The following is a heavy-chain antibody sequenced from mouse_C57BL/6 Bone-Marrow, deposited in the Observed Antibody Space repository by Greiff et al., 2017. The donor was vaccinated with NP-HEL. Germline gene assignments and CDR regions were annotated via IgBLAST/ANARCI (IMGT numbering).Heavy chain of an antibody. V-gene: IGHV3-6*01. CDR2: ISYDGSN. D-gene: IGHD2-4*01. Sequence: VQLKESGPGLVKPSQSLSLTCSVTGYSITSGYYWNWIRQFPGNKLEWMGYISYDGSNNYNPSLKNRISLTRDTSKNQFFLKLNSVTTEDTATYDCARARLRAWFAYWGQGTLVTVSA. CDR1: GYSITSGYY. J-gene: IGHJ3*01. CDR3: ARARLRAWFAY.